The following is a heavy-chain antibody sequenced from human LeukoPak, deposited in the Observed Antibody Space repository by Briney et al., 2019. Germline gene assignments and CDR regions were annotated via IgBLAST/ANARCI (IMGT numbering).Heavy chain of an antibody. CDR2: IIGSGAYT. V-gene: IGHV3-23*01. J-gene: IGHJ4*02. D-gene: IGHD3-10*01. CDR3: ITMVPVD. CDR1: GFRFDNFA. Sequence: PGGSLRLSCAASGFRFDNFAMTWLRQAPGKGLEWLSSIIGSGAYTYDADSVKGRFTISRDNAKNSLYLQMNSLRAEDTAVYYCITMVPVDWGQGTLVTVSS.